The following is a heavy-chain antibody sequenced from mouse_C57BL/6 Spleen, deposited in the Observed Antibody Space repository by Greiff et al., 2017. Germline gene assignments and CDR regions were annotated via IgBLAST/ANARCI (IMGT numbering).Heavy chain of an antibody. CDR1: GYTFTDYN. D-gene: IGHD1-1*01. Sequence: VQLKESGPELVKPGASVKMSCKASGYTFTDYNMHWVKQSHGKSLEWIGYINPNNGGTSYNQKFKGKATLTVNKSSSTAYMELRSLTSEDSAVYYCARFTTVEDYWGQGTSVTVSS. J-gene: IGHJ4*01. CDR3: ARFTTVEDY. V-gene: IGHV1-22*01. CDR2: INPNNGGT.